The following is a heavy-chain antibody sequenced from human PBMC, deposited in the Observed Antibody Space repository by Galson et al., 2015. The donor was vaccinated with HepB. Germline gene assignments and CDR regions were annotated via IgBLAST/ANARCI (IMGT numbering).Heavy chain of an antibody. J-gene: IGHJ6*02. CDR1: GYSFTSYW. CDR2: IYPGDSDT. V-gene: IGHV5-51*01. Sequence: QSGAEVKKPGESLTISCKGSGYSFTSYWIGWVRQMPGKGLEWMGIIYPGDSDTRYSPSFQGQVTISADKSISTAYLQWSSLKASDTAMYYCARHPYMKGWTEPYYYYGMDVWGQGTTVTVSS. D-gene: IGHD1-14*01. CDR3: ARHPYMKGWTEPYYYYGMDV.